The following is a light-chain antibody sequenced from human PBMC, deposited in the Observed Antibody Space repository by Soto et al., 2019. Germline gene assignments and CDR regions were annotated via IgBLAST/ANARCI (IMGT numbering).Light chain of an antibody. CDR3: ASYTSTTTLV. J-gene: IGLJ3*02. CDR1: ISDIGGYNF. V-gene: IGLV2-14*01. CDR2: DVN. Sequence: QSALTQPASVSGSPGQSITISCTGTISDIGGYNFISWYQHHPGKAPKLVIYDVNNRSSGISYLFSGSKSGNTAPLTIAGLQAEDEADYYCASYTSTTTLVFGGGTKVTVL.